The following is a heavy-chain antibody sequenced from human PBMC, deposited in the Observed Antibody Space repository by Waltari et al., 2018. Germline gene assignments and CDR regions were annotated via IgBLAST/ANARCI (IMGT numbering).Heavy chain of an antibody. J-gene: IGHJ4*02. CDR3: ARDRYSSGWYPSAPFDY. CDR2: IYHSGST. V-gene: IGHV4-38-2*02. Sequence: QVQLQESGPGLVKPSETLSLTCAVSGYSISSGYYWGWIRQPPGKGLEWIGSIYHSGSTYYNPSLKSRVTISVDTSKNQFSLKLSSVTAADTAVYYCARDRYSSGWYPSAPFDYWGQGTLVTVSS. CDR1: GYSISSGYY. D-gene: IGHD6-19*01.